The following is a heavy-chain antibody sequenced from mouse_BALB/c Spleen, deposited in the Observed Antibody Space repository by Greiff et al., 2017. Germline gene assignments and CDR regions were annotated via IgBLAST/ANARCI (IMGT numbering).Heavy chain of an antibody. J-gene: IGHJ2*01. V-gene: IGHV3-6*02. D-gene: IGHD1-2*01. Sequence: DVKLVESGPGLVKPSQSLSLTCSVTGYSITSGYYWNWIRQFPGNKLEWMGYISYDGSNNYNPSLKNRISITRDTSKNQFFLKLNSVTTEDTATYYCARGLRHFDYWGQGTTLTVSS. CDR2: ISYDGSN. CDR3: ARGLRHFDY. CDR1: GYSITSGYY.